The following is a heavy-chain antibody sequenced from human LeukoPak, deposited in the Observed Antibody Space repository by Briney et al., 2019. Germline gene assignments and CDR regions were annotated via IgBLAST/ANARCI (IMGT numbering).Heavy chain of an antibody. Sequence: GGSLRLSCGASGFTLRNYGMTWVRQAPGKGLEWVSIISSAGATTYYAESVKGRFTISRDNSKNKVYLQMYSLRADDTAVYYCAKGNFYHHDPAGYLEEHALDMWGQGTMVTVSS. J-gene: IGHJ3*02. D-gene: IGHD3-9*01. CDR1: GFTLRNYG. CDR2: ISSAGATT. CDR3: AKGNFYHHDPAGYLEEHALDM. V-gene: IGHV3-23*01.